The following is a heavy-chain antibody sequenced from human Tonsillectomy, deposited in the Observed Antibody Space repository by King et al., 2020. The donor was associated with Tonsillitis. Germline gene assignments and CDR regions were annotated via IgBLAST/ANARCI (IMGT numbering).Heavy chain of an antibody. D-gene: IGHD6-6*01. J-gene: IGHJ4*02. CDR2: SRSKAYGGTT. Sequence: DVQLVEFGGGLVQPGRSLRLSCTPSGFTFGDYAMSWVRQAPGKGLEWVGFSRSKAYGGTTEYAASVKGRFTISRDDSKSIAYLQMNSLKTEDTAVYYCTGVSYSSSGNYYFDYWGQGTLVTVSS. V-gene: IGHV3-49*04. CDR3: TGVSYSSSGNYYFDY. CDR1: GFTFGDYA.